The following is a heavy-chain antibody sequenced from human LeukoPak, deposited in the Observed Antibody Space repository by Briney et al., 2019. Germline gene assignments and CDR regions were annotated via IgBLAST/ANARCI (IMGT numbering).Heavy chain of an antibody. CDR3: ARRFLVGAAGFDS. J-gene: IGHJ4*02. V-gene: IGHV5-51*01. Sequence: GESLKISCKGSGYSFANYWIGWVRQMPGKGLEWMGIIYPGDSDTRYSPSFQDQVTISADKSISTAYLQWSSLKASDTAMYYCARRFLVGAAGFDSWGQGTLVTVSS. CDR2: IYPGDSDT. CDR1: GYSFANYW. D-gene: IGHD1-26*01.